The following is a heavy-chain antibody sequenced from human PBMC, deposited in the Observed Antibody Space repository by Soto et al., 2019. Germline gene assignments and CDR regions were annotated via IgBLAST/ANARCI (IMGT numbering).Heavy chain of an antibody. Sequence: ASVKVSCKASGGTFSSYTISWVRQAPGQGLEWMGRIIPILGIANYAQKFQGRVTITADRSTSTAYMELSSLRSEDTAVYYCAREWDYYYMDVWGKGTTVTVSS. CDR1: GGTFSSYT. CDR2: IIPILGIA. J-gene: IGHJ6*03. V-gene: IGHV1-69*04. CDR3: AREWDYYYMDV.